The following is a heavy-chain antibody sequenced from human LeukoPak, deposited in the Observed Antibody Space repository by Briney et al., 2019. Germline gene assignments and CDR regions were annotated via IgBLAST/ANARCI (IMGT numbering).Heavy chain of an antibody. CDR3: ARERRIQLWSGDDAFDI. Sequence: GGSLRLSCAASGFTFSSHNMNWVRQAPGKGLEWVSYISSSGSTIYYADSVKGRFTISRDNAKNSLYLQMNSLRAEDTAVYYCARERRIQLWSGDDAFDIWGQGTMVTVSS. D-gene: IGHD5-18*01. J-gene: IGHJ3*02. CDR1: GFTFSSHN. CDR2: ISSSGSTI. V-gene: IGHV3-48*04.